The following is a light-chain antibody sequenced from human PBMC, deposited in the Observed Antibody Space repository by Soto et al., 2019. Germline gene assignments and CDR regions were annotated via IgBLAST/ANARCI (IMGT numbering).Light chain of an antibody. Sequence: EIVLTQSPGTLSLSPGDRATLSCRASQRLSTSYLAWYQQKPGQAPRLLIFAASSRATGIPDRFSGSGSGTEFTLTISSLQSEDYAVYFCQQYIRWPLTFGGGTKVEI. CDR2: AAS. V-gene: IGKV3-20*01. J-gene: IGKJ4*01. CDR3: QQYIRWPLT. CDR1: QRLSTSY.